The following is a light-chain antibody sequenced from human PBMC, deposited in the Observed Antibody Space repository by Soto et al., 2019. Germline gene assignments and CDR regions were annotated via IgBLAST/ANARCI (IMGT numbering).Light chain of an antibody. CDR3: QRRTDRRQWT. Sequence: EIVLTQSPATLSLSPGERATLSCRASQSIGLAIAWYQHKPGQAPRLLIFDASQRATGIPARFRGSGSGTDLTLSISSLEPEDFAVYYCQRRTDRRQWTFGQGTKVDIK. J-gene: IGKJ1*01. V-gene: IGKV3-11*01. CDR2: DAS. CDR1: QSIGLA.